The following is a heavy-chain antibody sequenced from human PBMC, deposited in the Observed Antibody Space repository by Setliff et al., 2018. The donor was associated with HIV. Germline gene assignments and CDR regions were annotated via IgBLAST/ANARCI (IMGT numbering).Heavy chain of an antibody. J-gene: IGHJ3*02. V-gene: IGHV4-61*09. Sequence: PSETLSLTCTVSGGSINSGTYYWNWIRQPAGKGLEWIGHIHISGNTNYNPSLKSRVTISLDTSKNHFSLNLTSMTAADTAVYYCARGLWAPGLGEGAFDSWGQGTKVTVSS. D-gene: IGHD3-16*01. CDR2: IHISGNT. CDR1: GGSINSGTYY. CDR3: ARGLWAPGLGEGAFDS.